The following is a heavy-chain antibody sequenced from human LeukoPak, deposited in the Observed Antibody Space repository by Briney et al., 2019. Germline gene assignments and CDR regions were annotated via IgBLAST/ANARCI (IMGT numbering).Heavy chain of an antibody. CDR2: ISYSGSP. V-gene: IGHV4-31*03. CDR3: ARDLTEQSWFDP. J-gene: IGHJ5*02. Sequence: PSQTLSLTCTVSGASISSGGYFWTWIRQHPGKGLEWIGYISYSGSPYYSPSLESRVTISADTSQNQFSLKLSSVTAADTAVYYCARDLTEQSWFDPWGQGTLVTVPS. CDR1: GASISSGGYF.